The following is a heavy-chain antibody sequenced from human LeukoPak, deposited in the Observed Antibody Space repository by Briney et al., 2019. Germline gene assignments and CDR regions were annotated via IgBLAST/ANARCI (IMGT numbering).Heavy chain of an antibody. CDR2: ISSSSSYI. D-gene: IGHD1-26*01. V-gene: IGHV3-21*01. CDR1: GFTFSSYS. J-gene: IGHJ4*02. CDR3: ARGKGRLGAPERGSFDC. Sequence: KSGGSLRLSCAASGFTFSSYSMNWVRQAPGKGLEWVSSISSSSSYIYYADSVKGRFTISRDNAKNSLYLQMNSLRAEDTAVYYCARGKGRLGAPERGSFDCWGQGTLVTVSS.